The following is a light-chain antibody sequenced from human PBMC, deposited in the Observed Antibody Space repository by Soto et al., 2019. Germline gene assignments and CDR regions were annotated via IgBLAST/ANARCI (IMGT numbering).Light chain of an antibody. Sequence: QSALTQPASVSGSPGQSITISCTGTSNDVGGYNFVSWYQQLPGKAPKLIIYEVTNRPSGISNRFSGSKSDNTASLTISGLQAEDEADYYCSSYTSVRGVFGGGTKVTVL. CDR3: SSYTSVRGV. V-gene: IGLV2-14*01. CDR1: SNDVGGYNF. CDR2: EVT. J-gene: IGLJ3*02.